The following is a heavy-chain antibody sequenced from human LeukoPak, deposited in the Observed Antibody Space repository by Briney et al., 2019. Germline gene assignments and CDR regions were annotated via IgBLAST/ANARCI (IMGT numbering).Heavy chain of an antibody. V-gene: IGHV3-23*01. Sequence: GGSLRLSCAASGFTFSSYAMNWVRQGPGKGLEWVSAISGSGGSTNYADSVKGRFTISRDNSKNTLYLQMNSLRAEDTAVYYCAKRYNSGWNDAFDIWGQGTMVPVSS. J-gene: IGHJ3*02. CDR2: ISGSGGST. D-gene: IGHD6-19*01. CDR3: AKRYNSGWNDAFDI. CDR1: GFTFSSYA.